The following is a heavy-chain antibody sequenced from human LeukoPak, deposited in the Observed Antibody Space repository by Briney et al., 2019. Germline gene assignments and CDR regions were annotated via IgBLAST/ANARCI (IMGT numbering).Heavy chain of an antibody. CDR2: ISGSGIST. D-gene: IGHD5-12*01. J-gene: IGHJ4*02. CDR1: GFTFNNDP. V-gene: IGHV3-23*01. CDR3: AKSKFATSGYDGSLDC. Sequence: GGSLRLSCAASGFTFNNDPMSWVRQAPGKGLEWVSAISGSGISTCYADSVKGRFTISRDKSKNTLFLQMNSLRAGDTAVYYCAKSKFATSGYDGSLDCWGQGTLVTVSS.